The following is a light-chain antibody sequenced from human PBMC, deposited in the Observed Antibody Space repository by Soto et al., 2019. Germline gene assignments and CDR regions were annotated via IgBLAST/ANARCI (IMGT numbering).Light chain of an antibody. CDR2: FAS. J-gene: IGKJ5*01. CDR1: RGIDDR. Sequence: DIQMTQSPSSLSASVGDRVTITCRASRGIDDRLAWYQQKPEEAPISLIYFASNLQDWVPSRFSGSGSGTEFTLTISNLQPEDFATYYCQQYYSHPLTFGQGTRLDIE. V-gene: IGKV1D-16*01. CDR3: QQYYSHPLT.